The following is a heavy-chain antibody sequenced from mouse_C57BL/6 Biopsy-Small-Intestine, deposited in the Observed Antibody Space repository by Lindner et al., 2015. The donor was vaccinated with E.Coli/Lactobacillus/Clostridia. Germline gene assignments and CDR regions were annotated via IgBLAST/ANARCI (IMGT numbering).Heavy chain of an antibody. V-gene: IGHV1-14*01. CDR1: GYTFTNYV. CDR2: IDPYNDGT. D-gene: IGHD2-5*01. Sequence: QLQESGPELVKPGASVKMSCKASGYTFTNYVLHWVKQKPGQGLEWIGYIDPYNDGTNYNEKFKGKATLTSDKSSTTAYMELSSLTSEDSAVYYCARGYYSNYGYFDYWGQGTTLTVSS. J-gene: IGHJ2*01. CDR3: ARGYYSNYGYFDY.